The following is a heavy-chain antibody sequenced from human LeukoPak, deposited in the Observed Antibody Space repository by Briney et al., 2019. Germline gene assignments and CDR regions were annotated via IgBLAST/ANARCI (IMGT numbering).Heavy chain of an antibody. J-gene: IGHJ3*02. Sequence: GGSLRLSCVASGFTFSSYAMHWVRQAPGKGLEWVAVISYDGSNKYYADSVKGRFTISRDNSKNTLYLQMNSLRAEDTAVYYCARDLGSGRDAFDIWGQGTMVTVSS. CDR1: GFTFSSYA. CDR2: ISYDGSNK. V-gene: IGHV3-30-3*01. CDR3: ARDLGSGRDAFDI. D-gene: IGHD2-2*03.